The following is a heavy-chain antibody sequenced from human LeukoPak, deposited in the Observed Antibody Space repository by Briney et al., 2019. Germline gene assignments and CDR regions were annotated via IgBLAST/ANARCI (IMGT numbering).Heavy chain of an antibody. CDR3: ARSVGY. CDR1: GFTFNSYSK. CDR2: VYHSGIT. J-gene: IGHJ4*01. Sequence: GSLRLFCAASGFTFNSYSKNWVRQAPGEGLEGIGSVYHSGITYYNPSLKSRVTISVDTSKNQFSLKLSSVTGADTAVYYCARSVGYWGQGTLVTVSS. V-gene: IGHV4-38-2*01.